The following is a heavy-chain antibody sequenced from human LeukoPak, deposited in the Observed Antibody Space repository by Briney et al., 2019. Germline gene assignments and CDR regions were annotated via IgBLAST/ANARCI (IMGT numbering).Heavy chain of an antibody. CDR2: IYPGDSDT. CDR3: ASGFLGYCSSTSCRGYYFDY. D-gene: IGHD2-2*01. J-gene: IGHJ4*02. V-gene: IGHV5-51*01. CDR1: GYSFTSYW. Sequence: GESLKISCKGSGYSFTSYWIGWVRQMPGKGLEWMGIIYPGDSDTRYSPSFQGQVTISADKSISTAYLQRSSLKASDTAMYYCASGFLGYCSSTSCRGYYFDYWGQGTLVTVSS.